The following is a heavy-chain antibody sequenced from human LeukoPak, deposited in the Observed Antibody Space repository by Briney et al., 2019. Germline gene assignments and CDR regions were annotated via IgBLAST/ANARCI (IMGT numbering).Heavy chain of an antibody. V-gene: IGHV4-38-2*01. CDR1: GYSISSGYY. CDR2: IYHSGST. Sequence: SETLSLTCAVSGYSISSGYYWGGIRQPPGKGLEWIGSIYHSGSTYYNPSLKSRVTISVDTSKNQFSLKLSSVTAADTAVYYCASPANAFDIWGQGTMVTVSS. J-gene: IGHJ3*02. CDR3: ASPANAFDI.